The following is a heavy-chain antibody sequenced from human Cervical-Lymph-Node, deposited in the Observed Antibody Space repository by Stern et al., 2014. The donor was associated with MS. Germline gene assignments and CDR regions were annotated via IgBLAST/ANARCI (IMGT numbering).Heavy chain of an antibody. Sequence: QVQLVQSGAEVRKPGSSVTVSCTASGGSFITHAFSWVRQAPGHGLEWMGGIIPLFGSAHYAQKFQGRLTLIADKTTNTAYMELSSLRTEDTAVYYCATDGEMTTIGLQYWGQGTLVAVSS. CDR1: GGSFITHA. V-gene: IGHV1-69*06. CDR2: IIPLFGSA. J-gene: IGHJ4*02. CDR3: ATDGEMTTIGLQY. D-gene: IGHD5-24*01.